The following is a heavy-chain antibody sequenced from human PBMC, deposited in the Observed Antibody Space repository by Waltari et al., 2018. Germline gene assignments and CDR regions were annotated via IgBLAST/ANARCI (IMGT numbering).Heavy chain of an antibody. CDR1: GGSISSYY. J-gene: IGHJ4*02. V-gene: IGHV4-59*08. CDR3: ARHKPTYSSSSGAFDY. D-gene: IGHD6-6*01. CDR2: IYYSGGP. Sequence: QVQLQESGPGLVKPSETLSLTCTVSGGSISSYYWSWIRQPPGKGLEWIGYIYYSGGPNYNPPLKSRVTITVDTSKNQFSLKLSSVTAADTAVYYCARHKPTYSSSSGAFDYWGQGTLVTVSS.